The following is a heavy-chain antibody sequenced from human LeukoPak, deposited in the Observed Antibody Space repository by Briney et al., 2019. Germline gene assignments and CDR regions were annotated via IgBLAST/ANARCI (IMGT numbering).Heavy chain of an antibody. CDR3: ARSTYDYVWGSYRPPFDY. V-gene: IGHV4-61*02. D-gene: IGHD3-16*02. Sequence: SETLSLTCTVSGGSISSGDFYWSWIRQPAGKGLEWIGRIYTSGSTNYNPSLKSRVTISVDTSKNQFSLKLSSVTAADTAVYYCARSTYDYVWGSYRPPFDYWGQGTLVTVSS. J-gene: IGHJ4*02. CDR1: GGSISSGDFY. CDR2: IYTSGST.